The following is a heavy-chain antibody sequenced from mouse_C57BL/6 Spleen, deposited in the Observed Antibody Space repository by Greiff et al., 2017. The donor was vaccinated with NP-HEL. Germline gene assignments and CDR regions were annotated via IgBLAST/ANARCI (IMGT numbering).Heavy chain of an antibody. Sequence: VQLQQSGPELVKPGASVKISCKASGYAFSSSWMNWVKQRPGKGLEWIGRIYPGDGDTNYNGKFKGKATLTADKSSSTAYMQLSSLTSEDSAVYFCAREASYYGNGAWFAYWGQGTLVTVSA. J-gene: IGHJ3*01. CDR3: AREASYYGNGAWFAY. CDR2: IYPGDGDT. V-gene: IGHV1-82*01. CDR1: GYAFSSSW. D-gene: IGHD2-1*01.